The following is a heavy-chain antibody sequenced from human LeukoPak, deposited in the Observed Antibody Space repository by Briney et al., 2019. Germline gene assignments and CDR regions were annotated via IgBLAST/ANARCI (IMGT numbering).Heavy chain of an antibody. V-gene: IGHV3-72*01. CDR2: SRSRDKSYTT. J-gene: IGHJ4*02. D-gene: IGHD3-22*01. CDR1: GFTFSDHY. CDR3: ATAIKNSRAYYYFDY. Sequence: GGSLRLSCAASGFTFSDHYVDWVRQAPGKGLEWVGRSRSRDKSYTTEYAVSVKGRFTVSRDDSKNSLYLQMNSLKTEDTAIYYCATAIKNSRAYYYFDYWGQGTLATVSS.